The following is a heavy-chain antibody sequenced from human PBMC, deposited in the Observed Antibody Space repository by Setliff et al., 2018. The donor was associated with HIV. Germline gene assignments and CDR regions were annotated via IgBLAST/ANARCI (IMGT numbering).Heavy chain of an antibody. CDR1: GGSISSSSSY. CDR3: ARHGVDDTSANYFRFGVHDH. V-gene: IGHV4-39*01. CDR2: VCYSRSS. D-gene: IGHD3-22*01. Sequence: SETLSLTCTVSGGSISSSSSYWGWIRQPPGKGLEWIGNVCYSRSSYYNPSLKSRVTISVDTSKNQFSLKLSSVTAADTAVYYCARHGVDDTSANYFRFGVHDHWGQGTLVTVSS. J-gene: IGHJ4*02.